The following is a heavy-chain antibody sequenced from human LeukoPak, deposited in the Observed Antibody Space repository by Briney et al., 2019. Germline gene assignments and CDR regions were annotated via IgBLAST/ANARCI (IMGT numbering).Heavy chain of an antibody. CDR1: GGSISSSSYY. V-gene: IGHV4-39*07. CDR3: ARESYYDSSGYPDY. Sequence: SETLSLTCTVSGGSISSSSYYWGWIRQPPGKGLEWMGSIYYSGSTYYNPSLKSRVTISVDTSKNQFSLKLSSVTAADTAVYYCARESYYDSSGYPDYWGQGTLVTVSS. D-gene: IGHD3-22*01. CDR2: IYYSGST. J-gene: IGHJ4*02.